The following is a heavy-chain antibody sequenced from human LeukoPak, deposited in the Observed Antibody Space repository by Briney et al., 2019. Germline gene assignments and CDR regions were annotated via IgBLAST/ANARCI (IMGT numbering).Heavy chain of an antibody. J-gene: IGHJ4*02. CDR3: ATHYDPLYINFDY. CDR1: RYSISSGFY. D-gene: IGHD3-16*02. Sequence: PSETLSLTCTVSRYSISSGFYWGWIRQPPGKGLEWIGSIYSSGSTYYNPSLKSRVTISVDTSKNQVSLKLRSVTAADTAVYYCATHYDPLYINFDYWGQGTLVTVSS. CDR2: IYSSGST. V-gene: IGHV4-38-2*02.